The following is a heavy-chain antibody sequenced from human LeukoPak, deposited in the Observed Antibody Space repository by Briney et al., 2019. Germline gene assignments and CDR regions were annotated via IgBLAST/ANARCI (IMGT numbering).Heavy chain of an antibody. CDR3: ASPLGYCSSTNCYGDY. J-gene: IGHJ4*02. CDR2: IYYSGST. D-gene: IGHD2-2*01. V-gene: IGHV4-39*01. CDR1: GGSISSSSYY. Sequence: SETLSLTCTVSGGSISSSSYYWGWIRQPPGKGLEWIVSIYYSGSTYYNPSLKSRVTISVDTSKNQFSLKLTSVTAADTAVYYCASPLGYCSSTNCYGDYWGQGTLVTVSS.